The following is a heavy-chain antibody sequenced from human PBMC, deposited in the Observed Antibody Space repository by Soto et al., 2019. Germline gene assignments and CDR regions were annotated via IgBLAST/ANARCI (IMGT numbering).Heavy chain of an antibody. V-gene: IGHV4-61*01. CDR3: GRVPVDTYMIYWSDP. CDR1: GDSVRSGNYY. J-gene: IGHJ5*02. CDR2: IYFTGST. D-gene: IGHD3-16*01. Sequence: PSETLSLTCTVSGDSVRSGNYYWSWIRQPPGKGLEWIGSIYFTGSTNYNPSLKSRLTMSIDTSRNLFSLRLDSVTAADTAVYYCGRVPVDTYMIYWSDPWGQGTLVTVS.